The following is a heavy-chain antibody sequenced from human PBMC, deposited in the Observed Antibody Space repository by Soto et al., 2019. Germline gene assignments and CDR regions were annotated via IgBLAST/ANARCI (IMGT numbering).Heavy chain of an antibody. Sequence: ASVKVSCKASGYTFTSYGISWVRQAPGQGLEWMGWISAYNGNTNYAQKLQGRVTMTTDTSTSTAYMELRSLRSDDTAVYYCARDVVVVPAAMGWFNPWGQGTLVTVSS. J-gene: IGHJ5*02. CDR3: ARDVVVVPAAMGWFNP. CDR2: ISAYNGNT. D-gene: IGHD2-2*01. V-gene: IGHV1-18*01. CDR1: GYTFTSYG.